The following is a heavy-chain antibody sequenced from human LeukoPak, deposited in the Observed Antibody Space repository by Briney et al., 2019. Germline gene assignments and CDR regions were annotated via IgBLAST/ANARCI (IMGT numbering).Heavy chain of an antibody. Sequence: PSETLSLTCTVSGGSISSSSYYWGWIRQPPGKGLEWIGSIYYSGSTYYNPSLKSRVTISVDTSKNQFSLKLSSVTAADTAVYYCARQGSIAAAANWFDPWGQGTLVTVSS. J-gene: IGHJ5*02. CDR3: ARQGSIAAAANWFDP. CDR2: IYYSGST. CDR1: GGSISSSSYY. V-gene: IGHV4-39*01. D-gene: IGHD6-13*01.